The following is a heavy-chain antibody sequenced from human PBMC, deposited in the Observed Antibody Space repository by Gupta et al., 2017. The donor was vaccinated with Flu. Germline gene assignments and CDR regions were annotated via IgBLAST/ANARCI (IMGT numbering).Heavy chain of an antibody. V-gene: IGHV3-30*18. J-gene: IGHJ5*02. Sequence: QVQLVESGGGVVQPGRSQRLSCAASGLPFSSSCMYWFRQAPGKGLEWVAVISYDGSNKYYADSVKGRFTISRDNSKNTLYLQMNSLRAEDTAVYYCAKDRGYSSSWPDPWGQGTLVTVSS. CDR3: AKDRGYSSSWPDP. CDR2: ISYDGSNK. D-gene: IGHD6-13*01. CDR1: GLPFSSSC.